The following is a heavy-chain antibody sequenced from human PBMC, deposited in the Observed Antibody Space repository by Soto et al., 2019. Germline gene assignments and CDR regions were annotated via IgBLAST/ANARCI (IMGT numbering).Heavy chain of an antibody. J-gene: IGHJ4*02. V-gene: IGHV3-23*01. CDR3: AKDRGGGGYPLFDS. CDR1: GFAFSSYD. CDR2: FRGSGGDT. D-gene: IGHD2-15*01. Sequence: EVQLLESGGDLARPGGSLRLACAASGFAFSSYDISWVRQAPGKGLEWVSTFRGSGGDTFYADSVKGRFTISRDDSKNTLYLQMNSLRGADTALYFCAKDRGGGGYPLFDSWGQGTLVTVSS.